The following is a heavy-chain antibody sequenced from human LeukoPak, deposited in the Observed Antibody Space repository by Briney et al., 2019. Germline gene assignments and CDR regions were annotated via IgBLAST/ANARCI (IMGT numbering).Heavy chain of an antibody. V-gene: IGHV4-31*01. CDR3: ARAGLGIENYYYYMDV. D-gene: IGHD1-14*01. J-gene: IGHJ6*03. Sequence: SQTLSLTCTVSGASISSDGFYWSWSRQLPGKGLEWIGYIYYTGFTYCKPSLKSQVTMSVDTSQNQFSLRMSSMTAADTAVYYCARAGLGIENYYYYMDVWGKGTTVTVSS. CDR1: GASISSDGFY. CDR2: IYYTGFT.